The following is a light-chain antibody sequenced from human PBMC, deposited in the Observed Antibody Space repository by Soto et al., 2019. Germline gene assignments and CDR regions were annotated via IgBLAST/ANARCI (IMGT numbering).Light chain of an antibody. V-gene: IGLV3-21*02. CDR3: QVWDSSSDHWL. J-gene: IGLJ3*02. CDR2: DDS. CDR1: NIERKS. Sequence: SYVLTQPPSVSEPPGRTATITCGGDNIERKSVHWYQQKPGQAPVVVVFDDSDRPSGIPERFSGSNSGNTATLTISRVEAGDEADYYCQVWDSSSDHWLFGGGTKVTVL.